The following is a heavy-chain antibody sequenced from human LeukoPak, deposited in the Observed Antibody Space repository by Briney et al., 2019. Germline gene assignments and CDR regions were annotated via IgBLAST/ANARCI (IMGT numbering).Heavy chain of an antibody. CDR1: GFTFSSYA. J-gene: IGHJ3*02. CDR2: VSGSGGSS. CDR3: AKVSSIAVAGNDAFDI. D-gene: IGHD6-19*01. V-gene: IGHV3-23*01. Sequence: GGSLRLSCAASGFTFSSYAMTWVRQAPGKGLEWVSGVSGSGGSSAYADSVEGRFTISRDNSKNTLNLQMNSLRAEDTAVYYCAKVSSIAVAGNDAFDIWGQGTMVTVSS.